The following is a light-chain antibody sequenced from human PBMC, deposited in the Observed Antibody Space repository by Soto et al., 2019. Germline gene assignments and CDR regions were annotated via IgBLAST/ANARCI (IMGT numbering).Light chain of an antibody. CDR3: QQSYSAPLT. CDR2: AAS. V-gene: IGKV1-39*01. J-gene: IGKJ4*01. CDR1: QSISKY. Sequence: DIPMTQSPSSLSASVGDRVTITCRASQSISKYLNWYQQKPGKAPKVLIYAASSLQSGVPSRFSGSGSGTDFTLTISSLQIEDSATYYCQQSYSAPLTFGGGTKVDIK.